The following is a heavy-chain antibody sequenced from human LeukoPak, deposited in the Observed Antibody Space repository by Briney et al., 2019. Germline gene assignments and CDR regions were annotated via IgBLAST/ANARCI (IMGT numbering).Heavy chain of an antibody. CDR3: ARTGYSYGYWWFDP. CDR1: GGSISSYY. J-gene: IGHJ5*02. V-gene: IGHV4-4*07. D-gene: IGHD5-18*01. CDR2: IYTSGST. Sequence: SETLSLTCSVSGGSISSYYWSWIRQPAGKGLEWIGRIYTSGSTNYNPSLKSRVTISVDTSKNQFSLKLSSVAAADTAVYYCARTGYSYGYWWFDPWGQGTLVTVSS.